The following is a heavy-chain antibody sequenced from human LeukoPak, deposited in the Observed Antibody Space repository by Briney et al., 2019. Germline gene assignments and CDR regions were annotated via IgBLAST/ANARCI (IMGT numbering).Heavy chain of an antibody. CDR3: ARDPRMSVVRYFDY. CDR2: ISSSGSTI. CDR1: GFTVSTNS. V-gene: IGHV3-48*04. J-gene: IGHJ4*02. Sequence: HAGGSLRLSCTVSGFTVSTNSMSWVRQAPGKGLEWVSYISSSGSTIYYADSVKGRFTMSRDNAKNSLYLLMNSLRAEDTAVYYCARDPRMSVVRYFDYWGQGTLVTVSS. D-gene: IGHD4-23*01.